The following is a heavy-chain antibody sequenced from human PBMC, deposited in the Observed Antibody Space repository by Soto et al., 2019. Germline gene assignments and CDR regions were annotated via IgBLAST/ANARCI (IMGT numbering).Heavy chain of an antibody. CDR2: ISSSSSCI. D-gene: IGHD5-18*01. J-gene: IGHJ4*02. V-gene: IGHV3-21*01. CDR1: GFTFSSYN. Sequence: EVQLVESGGGLVKPGGSLRLSCAASGFTFSSYNMNWVRKAPGKGLEWVSSISSSSSCIYYADSVKGRFTISRDNAKNSLYLQMNRLRAEDTAVYYCERDQPGYSYGYGVVEWGQGILLIVSS. CDR3: ERDQPGYSYGYGVVE.